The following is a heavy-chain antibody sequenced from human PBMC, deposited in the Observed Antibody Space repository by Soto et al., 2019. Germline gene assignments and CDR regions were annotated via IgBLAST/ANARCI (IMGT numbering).Heavy chain of an antibody. Sequence: EVLLLQSGGGLVQPGGYLRLSCAASGFMFSDYAMTWARQAPGKELEWVSGLLRPGRSTYYADSVKGRFTISGDTSANTVYLQMDSLRAEDTAVYYCAKDAIANDGIWLMDSWGQGTVVTVSS. CDR1: GFMFSDYA. CDR2: LLRPGRST. J-gene: IGHJ5*02. CDR3: AKDAIANDGIWLMDS. D-gene: IGHD3-16*01. V-gene: IGHV3-23*01.